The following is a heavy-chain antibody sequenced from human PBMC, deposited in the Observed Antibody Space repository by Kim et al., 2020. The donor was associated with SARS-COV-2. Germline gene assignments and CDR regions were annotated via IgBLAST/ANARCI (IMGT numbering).Heavy chain of an antibody. Sequence: GGSLRLSCAASGFTFSSHWMSWVRQAPGKGLEWVTNINTVGSKVKYVESVKDRFTISRDNTKNSLYLQMNNLRVEDTAVYYCARVCSGVTRAGVHYWRKG. J-gene: IGHJ4*02. D-gene: IGHD2-21*02. CDR2: INTVGSKV. CDR1: GFTFSSHW. CDR3: ARVCSGVTRAGVHY. V-gene: IGHV3-7*01.